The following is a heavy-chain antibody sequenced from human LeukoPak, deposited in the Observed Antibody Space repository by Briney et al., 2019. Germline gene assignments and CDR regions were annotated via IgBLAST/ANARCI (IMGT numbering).Heavy chain of an antibody. CDR1: GFTFSNAW. CDR2: IKSKTDGGTT. D-gene: IGHD5-12*01. Sequence: GGSLRLSCAASGFTFSNAWMSWVRQAPGKGLEWVGRIKSKTDGGTTDYAAPVKGRFTISRDDSKNTLYLQMTSLTTEDTAVYYCNLRATRALEYWGQGTLVTVSS. J-gene: IGHJ4*02. CDR3: NLRATRALEY. V-gene: IGHV3-15*01.